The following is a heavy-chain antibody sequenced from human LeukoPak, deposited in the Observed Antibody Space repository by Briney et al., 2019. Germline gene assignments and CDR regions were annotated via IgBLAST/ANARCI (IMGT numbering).Heavy chain of an antibody. V-gene: IGHV4-30-2*01. D-gene: IGHD6-13*01. CDR1: GGSISSGGYY. CDR3: VRGIAAAPWFDP. Sequence: SETLSLTCTVSGGSISSGGYYWSWIRQPPGKGLEWIGYIYHSGSTYYNPSLKSRVTISVDRSKNQFSLKLSSVTAADTAVYYCVRGIAAAPWFDPWGQGTLVTVSS. J-gene: IGHJ5*02. CDR2: IYHSGST.